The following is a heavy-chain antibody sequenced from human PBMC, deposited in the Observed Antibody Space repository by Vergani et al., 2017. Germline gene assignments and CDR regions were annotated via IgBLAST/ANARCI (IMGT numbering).Heavy chain of an antibody. V-gene: IGHV4-59*01. CDR1: GGSISSYY. CDR3: ARGRRGSGTLPYYYYYGMDV. J-gene: IGHJ6*02. Sequence: QVQLQESGPGLVKPSETLSLTCTVSGGSISSYYWSWIRQPPGKGLEWIGYIYYSESTNYNPSLKSRVTISVDTSKNQFSLKLSSVTAADTAVYYCARGRRGSGTLPYYYYYGMDVWGQGTTVTVSS. CDR2: IYYSEST. D-gene: IGHD3-10*01.